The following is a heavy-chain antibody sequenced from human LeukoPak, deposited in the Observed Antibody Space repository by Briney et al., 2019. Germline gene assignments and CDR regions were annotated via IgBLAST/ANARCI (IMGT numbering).Heavy chain of an antibody. Sequence: SETLSLTCTVSGGSISSYYWSWIRQPPGKGLEWIGYIYNSGSTNYNPSLKSRVSISVDTSKNQFSLKLSSVTAADTAVYYCARWGSSWYRNAFDIWGQGTMVTVSS. CDR1: GGSISSYY. V-gene: IGHV4-59*01. J-gene: IGHJ3*02. D-gene: IGHD6-13*01. CDR2: IYNSGST. CDR3: ARWGSSWYRNAFDI.